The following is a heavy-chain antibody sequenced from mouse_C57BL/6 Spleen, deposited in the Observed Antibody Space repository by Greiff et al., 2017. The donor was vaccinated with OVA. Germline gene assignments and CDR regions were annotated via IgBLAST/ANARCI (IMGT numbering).Heavy chain of an antibody. Sequence: VQLQQPGAELVRPGSSVKLSCKASGYTFTSYWMHWVKQRPIQGLEWIGNIDPSDSETHYNQKFKDKATLTVDKSSSTAYMQLSSLTSEDSAVYYCAFIYYDYDGGYFDYWGQGTTLTVFS. V-gene: IGHV1-52*01. CDR3: AFIYYDYDGGYFDY. CDR2: IDPSDSET. D-gene: IGHD2-4*01. CDR1: GYTFTSYW. J-gene: IGHJ2*01.